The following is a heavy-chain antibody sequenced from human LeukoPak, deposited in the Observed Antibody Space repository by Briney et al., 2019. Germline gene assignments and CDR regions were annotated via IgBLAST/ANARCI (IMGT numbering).Heavy chain of an antibody. Sequence: KASETLSLTCTVSGGSISSSGYYWSWIRQPAGKGLEWIGRIYTSGSTNYNPSLKSRVTISVDRSKNQFSLELSSVTAADTAVYYCARNRIWGSVGGAIDYWGQGTLVTVSS. D-gene: IGHD3-16*01. CDR1: GGSISSSGYY. CDR3: ARNRIWGSVGGAIDY. CDR2: IYTSGST. V-gene: IGHV4-61*02. J-gene: IGHJ4*02.